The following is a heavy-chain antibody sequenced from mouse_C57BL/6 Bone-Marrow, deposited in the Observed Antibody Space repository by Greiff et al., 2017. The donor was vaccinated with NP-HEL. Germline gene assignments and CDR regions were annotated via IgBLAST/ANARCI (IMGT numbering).Heavy chain of an antibody. CDR1: GYTFTDYN. CDR3: AREAIYYYGSSYGYFDV. J-gene: IGHJ1*03. CDR2: INPNNGGT. Sequence: VQLQQSGPELVKPGASVKIPCKASGYTFTDYNMDWVKQSHGKSLEWIGDINPNNGGTIYNQKFKGKATLTVDKSSSTAYMELRSLTSEDTAVYYCAREAIYYYGSSYGYFDVWGTGTTVTVSS. V-gene: IGHV1-18*01. D-gene: IGHD1-1*01.